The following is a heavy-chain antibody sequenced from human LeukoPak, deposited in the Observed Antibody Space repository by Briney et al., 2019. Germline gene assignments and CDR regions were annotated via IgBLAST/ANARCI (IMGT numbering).Heavy chain of an antibody. Sequence: SETLSLTCPVSGGSISSYYWSWIRQPPGKGLEWIGYIYYSGSTNYNPSLKRRVTISVLTSKNQFSLKLSSVTAADTAVYYCARVTSGYENFDYWGQGTLVSVSS. CDR1: GGSISSYY. CDR3: ARVTSGYENFDY. J-gene: IGHJ4*02. V-gene: IGHV4-59*01. D-gene: IGHD5-12*01. CDR2: IYYSGST.